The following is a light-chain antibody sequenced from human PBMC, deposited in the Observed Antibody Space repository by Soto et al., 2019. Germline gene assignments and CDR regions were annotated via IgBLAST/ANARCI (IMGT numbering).Light chain of an antibody. Sequence: DIQMTQSPSSLSASVGDRVTITCQASQDITRNLKWYQQKAGKAPKLLIYDASDLEPGVPSRFSGGGSGPDFPFTITSLEPEDIATYYCQQYDILPFTFGQGTRLEIK. V-gene: IGKV1-33*01. J-gene: IGKJ5*01. CDR3: QQYDILPFT. CDR1: QDITRN. CDR2: DAS.